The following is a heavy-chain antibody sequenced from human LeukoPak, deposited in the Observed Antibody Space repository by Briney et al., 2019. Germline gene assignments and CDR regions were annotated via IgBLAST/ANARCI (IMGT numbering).Heavy chain of an antibody. CDR1: GDSFTNYW. V-gene: IGHV5-51*01. CDR3: ASTRHGDYAWIH. CDR2: IYLGGSNT. D-gene: IGHD4-17*01. J-gene: IGHJ4*02. Sequence: GESLKISCKGSGDSFTNYWIGWVRQMPGKGLEWVGLIYLGGSNTRYSPAFQGQVTISADMSITTAYLQWSSLKASDTAICYCASTRHGDYAWIHWGQGTLVTVSS.